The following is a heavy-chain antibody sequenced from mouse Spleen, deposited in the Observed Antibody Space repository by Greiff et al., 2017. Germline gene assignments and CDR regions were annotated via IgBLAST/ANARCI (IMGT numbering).Heavy chain of an antibody. Sequence: EVQLQQSGAELVKPGASVKLSCTASGFNIKDYYMHWVKQRTEQGLEWIGRIDPEDGETIYAPKFQGKATITADTSSNTAYLQLSSLTSEDTAVYYCARGSSYYFDYWGQGTTLTVSS. CDR3: ARGSSYYFDY. CDR2: IDPEDGET. CDR1: GFNIKDYY. J-gene: IGHJ2*01. V-gene: IGHV14-2*01. D-gene: IGHD1-1*01.